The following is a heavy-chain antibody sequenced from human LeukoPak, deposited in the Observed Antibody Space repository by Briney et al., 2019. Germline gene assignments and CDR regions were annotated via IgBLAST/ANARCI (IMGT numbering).Heavy chain of an antibody. Sequence: SETLSLTCTVSGGSISSYYWSWIRQPPGKGLEWIGYIYYSGSTNYNPSLKSRVTISVDTSKNQFSLKLSSVTAADTAVYYCARPRPDYDILTGYPFDAFDIWGQGTMVTVSS. V-gene: IGHV4-59*12. CDR1: GGSISSYY. J-gene: IGHJ3*02. CDR3: ARPRPDYDILTGYPFDAFDI. D-gene: IGHD3-9*01. CDR2: IYYSGST.